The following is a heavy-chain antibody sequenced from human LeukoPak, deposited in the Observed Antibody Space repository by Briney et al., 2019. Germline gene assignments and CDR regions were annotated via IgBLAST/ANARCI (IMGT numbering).Heavy chain of an antibody. V-gene: IGHV3-7*01. CDR3: ASSRYGDFGDY. CDR2: IKQDASEK. Sequence: GGSLRLSCAASGFTFSNYWMSWVRQAPGKGLEWVANIKQDASEKYYVDSVKGRFTISRDNAKNSLYLQMNSLRAEDTAVYYCASSRYGDFGDYWGQGTLVTVSS. D-gene: IGHD4-17*01. CDR1: GFTFSNYW. J-gene: IGHJ4*02.